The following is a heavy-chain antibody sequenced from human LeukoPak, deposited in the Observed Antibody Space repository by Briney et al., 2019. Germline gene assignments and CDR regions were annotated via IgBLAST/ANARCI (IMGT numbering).Heavy chain of an antibody. D-gene: IGHD3-22*01. J-gene: IGHJ4*02. CDR2: INGSGAGT. CDR1: GFTFSSYA. CDR3: AKAVDDSRGDTNTFDY. V-gene: IGHV3-23*01. Sequence: GGSLRLSCAASGFTFSSYAMGWVRQAPGQGLEWVSSINGSGAGTYYADSVKGRGTISRDNSKNTPYLQMNSLRAEDTAVYYCAKAVDDSRGDTNTFDYSGQRNLVTVSS.